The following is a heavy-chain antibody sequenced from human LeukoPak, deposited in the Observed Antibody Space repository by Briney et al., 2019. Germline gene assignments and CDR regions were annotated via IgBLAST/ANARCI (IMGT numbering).Heavy chain of an antibody. J-gene: IGHJ3*02. V-gene: IGHV3-30-3*01. CDR2: IASDGSHT. Sequence: GGSLRLSCAASGFTFSTYFMHWVRQAPGKGLEWVADIASDGSHTFYIKSVKGRFTISRDNSKNTLYLQMNSLRAEDTAVYFCARERQDTILHSGAFDIWSQGTMVTVYS. CDR3: ARERQDTILHSGAFDI. CDR1: GFTFSTYF. D-gene: IGHD2-21*01.